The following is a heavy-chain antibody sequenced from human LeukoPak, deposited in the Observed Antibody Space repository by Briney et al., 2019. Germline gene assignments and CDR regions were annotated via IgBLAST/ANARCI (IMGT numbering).Heavy chain of an antibody. Sequence: PGGSLRLSCAASGFTFSNAWMSWDRQAPGKGLEWVGRIKSKTDGGTTDYAAPVKGRFTMSRDDSKNMLYLQMNSLRIEDTAVYYCSTQPPKTTGTSRVEYWGQGTLVTVSS. CDR2: IKSKTDGGTT. CDR3: STQPPKTTGTSRVEY. CDR1: GFTFSNAW. J-gene: IGHJ4*02. D-gene: IGHD1-1*01. V-gene: IGHV3-15*01.